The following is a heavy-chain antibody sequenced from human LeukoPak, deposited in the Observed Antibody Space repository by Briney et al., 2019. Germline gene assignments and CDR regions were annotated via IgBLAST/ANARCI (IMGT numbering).Heavy chain of an antibody. D-gene: IGHD3-3*01. CDR2: ISGSGGST. CDR3: ATSYYDFYYFDY. Sequence: GGSLRLSCAASRFTFSSYAMSWVRQAPGKGLEWVSVISGSGGSTFYADSVKGRFTISRDNSKNTLYLQMNSLRAEDTALYYCATSYYDFYYFDYWGQGTLVTVSS. CDR1: RFTFSSYA. J-gene: IGHJ4*02. V-gene: IGHV3-23*01.